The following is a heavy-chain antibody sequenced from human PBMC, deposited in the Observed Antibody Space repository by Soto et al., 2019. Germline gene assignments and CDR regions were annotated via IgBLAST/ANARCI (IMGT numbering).Heavy chain of an antibody. CDR1: GGSFSGYY. D-gene: IGHD6-19*01. V-gene: IGHV4-34*01. CDR3: ARSLGYSSGWYVNY. J-gene: IGHJ4*02. CDR2: INHSGST. Sequence: PSETLSLTCAVYGGSFSGYYWSWIRQPPGKGLEWIGEINHSGSTNYNPSLKSRVTISVDTSKNQFSLKLSSVTAADTAVYYCARSLGYSSGWYVNYWGQGTLVTVSS.